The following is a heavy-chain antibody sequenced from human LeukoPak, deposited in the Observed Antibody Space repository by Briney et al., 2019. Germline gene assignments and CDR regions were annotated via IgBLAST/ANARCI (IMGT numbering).Heavy chain of an antibody. CDR1: GYSFSSHG. J-gene: IGHJ4*02. CDR3: VRDRSPGTGIVRLDY. V-gene: IGHV3-33*01. Sequence: PGRSLRLSCAASGYSFSSHGMHWVRQAPGKGLEWVAAIWYDGSQKYYADSVKGRFTISRDNAQNSLFLQMNSLRDEDTAVYYCVRDRSPGTGIVRLDYWGQGTLVTVSS. D-gene: IGHD5-18*01. CDR2: IWYDGSQK.